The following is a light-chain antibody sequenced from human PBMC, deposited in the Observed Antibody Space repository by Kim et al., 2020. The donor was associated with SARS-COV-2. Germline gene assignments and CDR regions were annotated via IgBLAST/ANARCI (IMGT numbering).Light chain of an antibody. Sequence: QPPSASGTPGQRVTISCSGSSSNIGSNTVNWYQQLPGTAPKLLIYGNNQRPSGVPDRFSGSKSGTSASLAISGLQSEDEANYYCAAWDDSLNRSLFGGGTQLTVL. J-gene: IGLJ2*01. CDR1: SSNIGSNT. CDR2: GNN. CDR3: AAWDDSLNRSL. V-gene: IGLV1-44*01.